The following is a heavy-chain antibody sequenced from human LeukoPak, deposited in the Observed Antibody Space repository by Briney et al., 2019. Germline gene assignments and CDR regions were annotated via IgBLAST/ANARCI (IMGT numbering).Heavy chain of an antibody. J-gene: IGHJ4*02. V-gene: IGHV3-48*01. D-gene: IGHD1-1*01. CDR1: GFPFIEYS. CDR2: IGIDSGNT. Sequence: PGGSLRLSCTASGFPFIEYSMNWVRQVPGKGLEWIAFIGIDSGNTKYADSVRGRFTISADTTKNSLYRQMNSLRVEDTAVYYCARDHNYAFDNWGQGTLVSVAS. CDR3: ARDHNYAFDN.